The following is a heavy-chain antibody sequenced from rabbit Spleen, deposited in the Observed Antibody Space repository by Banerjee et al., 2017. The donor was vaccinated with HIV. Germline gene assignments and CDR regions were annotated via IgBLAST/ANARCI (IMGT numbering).Heavy chain of an antibody. D-gene: IGHD8-1*01. CDR2: IWSGSNGNT. CDR3: ARWTGSTYYSL. J-gene: IGHJ3*01. CDR1: GFDFSRGYD. V-gene: IGHV1S40*01. Sequence: QPLVESGGGLVKPGASLTLTCKASGFDFSRGYDMCWVRLAPGKGLEWIGCIWSGSNGNTYYASWAKGRFTISKTSSTTVTLQMTSLTAADTATYFCARWTGSTYYSLWGQGTLVTVS.